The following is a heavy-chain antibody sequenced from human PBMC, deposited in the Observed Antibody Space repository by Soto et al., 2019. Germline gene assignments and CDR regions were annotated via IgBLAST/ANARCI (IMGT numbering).Heavy chain of an antibody. Sequence: EVQLVESGGGLVQPGGSLRLSCAASGFTFTTYWMTWVRQPPGKGLEWVATIKEDGSEKYYADSLKGRFTISRDNAKNSLYLQLNGLRDDDTAPYYCVRARIDHWGQGTPLIVSS. CDR2: IKEDGSEK. V-gene: IGHV3-7*04. CDR1: GFTFTTYW. J-gene: IGHJ4*02. CDR3: VRARIDH.